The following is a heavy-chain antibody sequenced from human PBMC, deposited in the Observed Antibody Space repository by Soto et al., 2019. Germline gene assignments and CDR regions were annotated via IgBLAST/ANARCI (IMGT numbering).Heavy chain of an antibody. CDR2: IGSGDDT. J-gene: IGHJ4*02. CDR1: GFTFRTYP. CDR3: KKDIPWGDYMSTQDI. V-gene: IGHV3-23*01. Sequence: EVHLLESGGDLVQPGGSLTLSCATSGFTFRTYPMSWVRQAPGKGLEWVSGIGSGDDTFYADSVKGRFTISRDNSRNTLHLQMNNLRAEDTALYYCKKDIPWGDYMSTQDIWGQGTLVTVSS. D-gene: IGHD4-17*01.